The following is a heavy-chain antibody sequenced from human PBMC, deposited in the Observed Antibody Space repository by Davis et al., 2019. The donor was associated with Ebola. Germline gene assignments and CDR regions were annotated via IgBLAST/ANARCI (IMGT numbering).Heavy chain of an antibody. CDR1: GGSISSYY. CDR2: INHSRST. V-gene: IGHV4-34*01. Sequence: GSLRLSCTVSGGSISSYYWSWIRQPPRKVLEWIGEINHSRSTNYHPSINSRVTISVDTSKNQFSLKLSSVTAAATAVYYCARGSPAGTGYYYYGMDVWGQGTTVTVSS. J-gene: IGHJ6*02. CDR3: ARGSPAGTGYYYYGMDV. D-gene: IGHD1-26*01.